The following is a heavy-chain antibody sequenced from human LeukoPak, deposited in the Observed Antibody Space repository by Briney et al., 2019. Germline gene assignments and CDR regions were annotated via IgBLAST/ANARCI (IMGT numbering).Heavy chain of an antibody. V-gene: IGHV3-48*04. CDR3: ARGPRITIFGVVAQYFQH. CDR1: GFTFSSYS. D-gene: IGHD3-3*01. CDR2: ISSSSSTI. Sequence: GGSLRLSCAASGFTFSSYSMNWVRQAPGKGLEWVSYISSSSSTIYYADSVKGRFTISRDNAKSSLYLQMNSLRAEDTAVYYCARGPRITIFGVVAQYFQHWGQGTLVTVSS. J-gene: IGHJ1*01.